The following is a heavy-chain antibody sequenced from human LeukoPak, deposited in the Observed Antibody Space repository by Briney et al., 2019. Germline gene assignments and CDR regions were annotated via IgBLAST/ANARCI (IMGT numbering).Heavy chain of an antibody. CDR3: ARAPNNTDYSAGYWYFDL. J-gene: IGHJ2*01. D-gene: IGHD3-16*01. CDR1: GFTFSSYW. Sequence: PGGSLRLSCAASGFTFSSYWMSWVRQAPGKGLEWVANIKQDGSEKYYVDSVKGRFTISRDNAKNSLYLQMNSLGAEDTAVYYCARAPNNTDYSAGYWYFDLWGRGTLVTVSS. CDR2: IKQDGSEK. V-gene: IGHV3-7*03.